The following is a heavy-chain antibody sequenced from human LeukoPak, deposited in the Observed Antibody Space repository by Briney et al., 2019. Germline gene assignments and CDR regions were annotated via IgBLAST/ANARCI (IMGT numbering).Heavy chain of an antibody. D-gene: IGHD1-26*01. J-gene: IGHJ4*02. CDR2: IFYSGST. CDR3: ARQPYMLGAYYFDY. CDR1: GGPMSSYY. Sequence: SETLSLTCTVSGGPMSSYYWSWIRQPPGKGLEWIGYIFYSGSTNYNPSLKSRVTVSVDTSKNQFSLKLGSVTAADTAVYYCARQPYMLGAYYFDYWGQGTLVTVSS. V-gene: IGHV4-59*08.